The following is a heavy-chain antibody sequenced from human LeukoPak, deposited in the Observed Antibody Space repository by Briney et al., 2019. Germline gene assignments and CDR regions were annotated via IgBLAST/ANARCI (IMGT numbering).Heavy chain of an antibody. CDR1: GGSFSGYY. J-gene: IGHJ4*02. D-gene: IGHD3-22*01. V-gene: IGHV4-34*01. Sequence: KPSETLSLTCAVYGGSFSGYYWSWIRQPPGKGLEWIGEINHSGSTNYNPSLKSRVTISVDTSKNQFSLKLSSVTAADTAVYYCARVRWYSYDTSGYFGYWGQGTLVTVSS. CDR2: INHSGST. CDR3: ARVRWYSYDTSGYFGY.